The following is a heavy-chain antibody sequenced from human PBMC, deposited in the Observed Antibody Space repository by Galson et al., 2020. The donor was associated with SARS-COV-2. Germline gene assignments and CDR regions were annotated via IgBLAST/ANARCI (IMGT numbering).Heavy chain of an antibody. CDR1: GYTFTGYY. J-gene: IGHJ6*02. V-gene: IGHV1-2*02. Sequence: GESLKISCKASGYTFTGYYMHWVRQAPGQGLEWMGWINPNSGGTNYAQKFQGRVTMTRDTSISTAYMELSRLRSDDTAVYYCARAGAYYDILTGPYYYYGMDVWGQGTTVTVSS. CDR3: ARAGAYYDILTGPYYYYGMDV. D-gene: IGHD3-9*01. CDR2: INPNSGGT.